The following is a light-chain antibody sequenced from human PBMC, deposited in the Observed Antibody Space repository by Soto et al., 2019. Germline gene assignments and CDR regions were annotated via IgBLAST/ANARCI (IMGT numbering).Light chain of an antibody. V-gene: IGKV1-5*01. CDR3: QQYSSYPIT. CDR2: AAS. Sequence: IRVTQSAFTLAASVGDRVTITCLSSQSISSWLAWYQQKPGKAPKLLIYAASTLQSGVPSRFSGSGSGTAFPLTVSCLPSEDFATYSCQQYSSYPITFGQGTRLETK. J-gene: IGKJ5*01. CDR1: QSISSW.